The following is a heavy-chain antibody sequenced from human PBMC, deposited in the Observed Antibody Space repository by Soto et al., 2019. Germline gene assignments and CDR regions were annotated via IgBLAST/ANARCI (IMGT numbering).Heavy chain of an antibody. CDR1: GFTFSSYA. J-gene: IGHJ3*02. CDR3: AKAGYCGGDCYSGNYAFDI. V-gene: IGHV3-23*01. CDR2: ISGSGGST. Sequence: GGSLRLSCAASGFTFSSYAMSWVRQAPGKGLEWVSAISGSGGSTYYADSVKGRFTISRDNSKNTLYLQMNSLRAEDTAVYYCAKAGYCGGDCYSGNYAFDIWGQGTMVTVSS. D-gene: IGHD2-21*02.